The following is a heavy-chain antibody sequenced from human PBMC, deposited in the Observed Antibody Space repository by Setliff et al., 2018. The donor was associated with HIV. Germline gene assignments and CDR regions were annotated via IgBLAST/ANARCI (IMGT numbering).Heavy chain of an antibody. Sequence: PSETLSLTCTVSGGSISSSSNYWAWVRQPPGKGLEWIGTIYYSGITYYNPSLKSRLTISVDTSKNQFSLRLSSVTAADTAVYYCARVIQIPGSPYARLDYWGQGTLVTVSS. CDR3: ARVIQIPGSPYARLDY. D-gene: IGHD5-18*01. CDR1: GGSISSSSNY. CDR2: IYYSGIT. J-gene: IGHJ4*02. V-gene: IGHV4-39*07.